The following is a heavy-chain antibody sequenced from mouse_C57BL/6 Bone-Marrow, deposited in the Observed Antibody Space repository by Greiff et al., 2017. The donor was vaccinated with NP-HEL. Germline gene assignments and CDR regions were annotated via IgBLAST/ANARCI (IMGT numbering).Heavy chain of an antibody. V-gene: IGHV1-72*01. CDR3: AKELITTSVAFAY. J-gene: IGHJ3*01. CDR2: IDPNSGGT. CDR1: GYTFTSYW. Sequence: QVQLQQPGAELVKPGASVKLSCKASGYTFTSYWMHWVKQRPGRGLEWIGRIDPNSGGTKYNEKFKSKATLTVDKSSSTAYMQLSSLTSEDSAVYYGAKELITTSVAFAYWGQGTLVTVSA. D-gene: IGHD1-1*01.